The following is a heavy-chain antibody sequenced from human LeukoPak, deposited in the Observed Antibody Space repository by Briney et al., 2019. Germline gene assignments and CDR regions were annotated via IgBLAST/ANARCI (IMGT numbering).Heavy chain of an antibody. CDR2: IYPGDSDT. Sequence: GESLKISCKGSGYSFTSYWIGWVRQMPGKGLEWMGIIYPGDSDTRYSPSFQGQVTISADRSISTAYLQWSSLKASDTAMYYSVKYAYGRNTFYFDYWAQGTLVTVSS. V-gene: IGHV5-51*01. D-gene: IGHD4-23*01. CDR3: VKYAYGRNTFYFDY. J-gene: IGHJ4*02. CDR1: GYSFTSYW.